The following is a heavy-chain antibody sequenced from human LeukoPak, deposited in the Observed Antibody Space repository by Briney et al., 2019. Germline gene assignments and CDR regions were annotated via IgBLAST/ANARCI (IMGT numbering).Heavy chain of an antibody. CDR1: GYSITSSSW. J-gene: IGHJ4*02. CDR3: ARKENVYYYFDY. CDR2: IYHSGTT. Sequence: SETLSLTCAVSGYSITSSSWWGWVRQPPGKGLEWIGYIYHSGTTYYNPSLQSRVTMSVDTSKNQFSLKLSSVTAVDTAVYYCARKENVYYYFDYWGQGTLVTVSS. V-gene: IGHV4-28*01. D-gene: IGHD3-10*01.